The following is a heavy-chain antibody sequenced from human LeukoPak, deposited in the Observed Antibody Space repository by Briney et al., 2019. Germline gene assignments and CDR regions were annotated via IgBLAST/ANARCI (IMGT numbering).Heavy chain of an antibody. Sequence: SETLSLTCTVSGGSINSGGYYWSWIRQHPGKGLEWIGYIYYSGSTYYNPSLKSRVTISVDTSKNQFSLKLSSVTAADTAVYYCARAAIYGDYAPDYWGQGTLVTISS. CDR2: IYYSGST. CDR1: GGSINSGGYY. D-gene: IGHD4-17*01. J-gene: IGHJ4*02. V-gene: IGHV4-31*03. CDR3: ARAAIYGDYAPDY.